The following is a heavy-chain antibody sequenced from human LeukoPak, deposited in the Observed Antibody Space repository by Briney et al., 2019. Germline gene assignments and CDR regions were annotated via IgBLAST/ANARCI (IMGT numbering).Heavy chain of an antibody. CDR2: INHSGST. J-gene: IGHJ5*02. V-gene: IGHV4-34*01. Sequence: SETLSLTCAVYGGSFSGYYWSWIRQPPGKGLEWIGEINHSGSTNYNPSLKSRVTISVDTSKNQFSLKLSSVTAADTAVYYCARGPPLEYCSSTSRQGWFDPWGQGTLVTVSS. D-gene: IGHD2-2*01. CDR3: ARGPPLEYCSSTSRQGWFDP. CDR1: GGSFSGYY.